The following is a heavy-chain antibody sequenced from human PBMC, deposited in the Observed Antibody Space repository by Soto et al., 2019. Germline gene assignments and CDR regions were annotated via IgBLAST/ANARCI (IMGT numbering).Heavy chain of an antibody. V-gene: IGHV1-69*08. D-gene: IGHD3-10*01. CDR3: ARDRGLVSAVGGKMVNHYGLDV. Sequence: QVQLVQSGAEVKKPESSVKVSCKASGGTFSRNTISWVRQAPGQGLEWMGRIIPLLNIPNYAQNFQGRVMMTADRSTTTVYMEVSSLKSEDTAVYYCARDRGLVSAVGGKMVNHYGLDVW. J-gene: IGHJ6*01. CDR2: IIPLLNIP. CDR1: GGTFSRNT.